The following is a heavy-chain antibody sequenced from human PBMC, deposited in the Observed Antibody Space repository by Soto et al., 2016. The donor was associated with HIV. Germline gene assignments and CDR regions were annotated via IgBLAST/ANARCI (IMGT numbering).Heavy chain of an antibody. CDR3: ARERGQQPPLDY. Sequence: EVQLVESGGGLVKPGGSLRLSCAASGFTFSSYSMNWVRQAPGKGLEWVSSITSSSNYIYYADSVKGRFTISRDNAKNSLYLQMNSLRDDDTAVYYCARERGQQPPLDYVGQGTLVTVSS. V-gene: IGHV3-21*01. CDR2: ITSSSNYI. J-gene: IGHJ4*02. CDR1: GFTFSSYS. D-gene: IGHD6-13*01.